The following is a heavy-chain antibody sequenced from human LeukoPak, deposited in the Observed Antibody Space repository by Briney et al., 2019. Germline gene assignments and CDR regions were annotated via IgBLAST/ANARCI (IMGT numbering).Heavy chain of an antibody. D-gene: IGHD3-3*02. J-gene: IGHJ4*02. CDR1: GFTLGSYA. CDR2: ISDTGNT. V-gene: IGHV3-23*01. CDR3: AKAPVTTCRCAFFYPFDY. Sequence: GGSLRLPCAASGFTLGSYAMSWVRQAPGKGLEWVSAISDTGNTYHADSVKGRFTISRDSSKNTLFLQMNRMRPEDAAVYYCAKAPVTTCRCAFFYPFDYWGLGTLVTVSS.